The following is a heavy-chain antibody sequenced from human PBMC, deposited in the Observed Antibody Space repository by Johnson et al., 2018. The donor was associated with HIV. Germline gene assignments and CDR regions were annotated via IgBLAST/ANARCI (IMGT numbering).Heavy chain of an antibody. Sequence: VQLVESGGGLVQPGGSLRLSCAASGFTVSRNYMSWVRQAPGKGLEWVSVIYGGGSTSYADTVKGSFTISRDNTKNTLYLQMNSLRAEDTAVYYCAREPLDGVYAFDIWGQGTMVTVSS. V-gene: IGHV3-66*01. D-gene: IGHD2-2*03. CDR1: GFTVSRNY. CDR2: IYGGGST. CDR3: AREPLDGVYAFDI. J-gene: IGHJ3*02.